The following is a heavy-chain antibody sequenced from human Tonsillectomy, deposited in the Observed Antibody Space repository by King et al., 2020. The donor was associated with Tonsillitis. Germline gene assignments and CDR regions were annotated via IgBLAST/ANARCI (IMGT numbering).Heavy chain of an antibody. CDR1: GFTFSSYG. CDR3: ARPRDVVAGPRQAFDI. D-gene: IGHD6-19*01. V-gene: IGHV3-33*08. J-gene: IGHJ3*02. Sequence: VQLVESGGGVVQPGRSLRLSCAASGFTFSSYGMHWVRQAPGKGLEWVAVIWYDGSNKYYADSVKGRFTISRDNSKNTLYLQMNSLRAEDTAVYYCARPRDVVAGPRQAFDIWGQGTMVTVSS. CDR2: IWYDGSNK.